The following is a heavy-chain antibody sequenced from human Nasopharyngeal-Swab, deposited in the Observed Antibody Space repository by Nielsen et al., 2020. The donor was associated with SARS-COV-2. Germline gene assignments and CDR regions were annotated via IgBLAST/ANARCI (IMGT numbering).Heavy chain of an antibody. CDR2: INHSGST. CDR3: ARGRRIVVVPAAIPGHYNWFDP. D-gene: IGHD2-2*01. J-gene: IGHJ5*02. V-gene: IGHV4-39*07. Sequence: GSLRLSCTVSGGSISSSSYYWSWIRQPPGKGLEWIGEINHSGSTNYNPSLKSRVTISVDTSKNQFSLKLSSVTAADTAVYYCARGRRIVVVPAAIPGHYNWFDPWGQGTLVTVSS. CDR1: GGSISSSSYY.